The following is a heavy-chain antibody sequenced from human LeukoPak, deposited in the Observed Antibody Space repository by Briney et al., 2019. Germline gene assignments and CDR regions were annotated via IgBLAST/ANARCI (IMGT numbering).Heavy chain of an antibody. J-gene: IGHJ4*02. V-gene: IGHV1-2*02. D-gene: IGHD3-10*01. CDR3: ARDYYGSGNPRFDY. CDR1: GYTFTGYY. CDR2: INPNSGGT. Sequence: ASVKVSCKASGYTFTGYYMHWVRQAPGQGLEWMGWINPNSGGTNYAQKFQGRVTMTRDTSISTAYMELSRLRSDDTAVYYCARDYYGSGNPRFDYWGQGTLVTVSS.